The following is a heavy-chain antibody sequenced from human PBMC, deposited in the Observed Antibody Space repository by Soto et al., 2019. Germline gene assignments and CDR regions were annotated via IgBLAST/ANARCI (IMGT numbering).Heavy chain of an antibody. D-gene: IGHD6-19*01. J-gene: IGHJ6*02. V-gene: IGHV3-48*02. CDR3: ARGKIAVPGKQYYGLDV. CDR1: GFTFSSYS. CDR2: ISSSGGAI. Sequence: EVQLVESGGGLVQPGGSLRLSCAASGFTFSSYSMNWVRQAPGKGLEWIAYISSSGGAILYADSVRGRFTISRDDAKNPLYLQMNSLRDEDTAVYYWARGKIAVPGKQYYGLDVWGQGTTVTVSS.